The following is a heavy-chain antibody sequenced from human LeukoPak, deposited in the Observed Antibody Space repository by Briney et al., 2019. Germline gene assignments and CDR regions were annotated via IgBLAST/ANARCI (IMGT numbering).Heavy chain of an antibody. V-gene: IGHV1-2*02. Sequence: ASVKVSCKASGYTFTGYYMHWVRQTPGQGLEWMGWINPNSGGTNYAQKFQGRVTMTRDTSISTAYMELSRLRSDDTAVYYCARRYQLAPDAFDIWGQGTMVTVSS. CDR3: ARRYQLAPDAFDI. CDR2: INPNSGGT. J-gene: IGHJ3*02. D-gene: IGHD2-2*01. CDR1: GYTFTGYY.